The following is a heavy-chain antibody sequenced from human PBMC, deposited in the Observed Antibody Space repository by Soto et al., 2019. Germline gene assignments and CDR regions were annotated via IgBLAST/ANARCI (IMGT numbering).Heavy chain of an antibody. CDR1: GGSFSGDY. CDR2: INHSGST. CDR3: AREAPYGWGSYSSYYSGMDV. J-gene: IGHJ6*04. D-gene: IGHD3-10*01. Sequence: SETLSLTCAVHGGSFSGDYWSWIRQPPGKGLEWIGEINHSGSTNYNPSLKSRVTMTRDTSISTAYMELSRLRSDDTAVYYCAREAPYGWGSYSSYYSGMDVGGKGTTVTAPS. V-gene: IGHV4-34*10.